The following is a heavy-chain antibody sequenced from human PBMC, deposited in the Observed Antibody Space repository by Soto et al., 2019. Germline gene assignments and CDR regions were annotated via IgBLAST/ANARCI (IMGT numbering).Heavy chain of an antibody. CDR3: AKMRNYDYIWGSYPY. CDR1: EGTSISHG. J-gene: IGHJ4*02. CDR2: ISGSGGST. Sequence: GSLRHSCAASEGTSISHGRSWVLKETRKGLEWVSAISGSGGSTYYADSVKGRFTISRDNSKNTLYLQMNSLRAEDTAVYYCAKMRNYDYIWGSYPYWGQGTLVTVSS. V-gene: IGHV3-23*01. D-gene: IGHD3-16*02.